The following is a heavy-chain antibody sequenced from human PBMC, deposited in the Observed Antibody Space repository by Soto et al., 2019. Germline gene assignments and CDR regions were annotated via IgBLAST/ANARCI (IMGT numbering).Heavy chain of an antibody. CDR3: ARYNSYAIDY. CDR1: GTSISSYY. D-gene: IGHD2-8*01. V-gene: IGHV4-59*01. Sequence: SETLTLTCTVSGTSISSYYWSWIRQPPGKGLEWIANIHYSGTTNYNPSLASRVTLSVDTSKNQFSLKMTSVTAADRAMYFCARYNSYAIDYWGRGTLVTVSS. J-gene: IGHJ4*02. CDR2: IHYSGTT.